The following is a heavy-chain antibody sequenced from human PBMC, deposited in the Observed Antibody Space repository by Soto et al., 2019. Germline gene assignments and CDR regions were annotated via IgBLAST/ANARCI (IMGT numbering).Heavy chain of an antibody. J-gene: IGHJ4*02. Sequence: EEQLVESGGDLVQPGGSLRLSCAASGFTVSNNYMSWVRQAPGKGLEWASLIYSGGSTYYADSVKGRFTISRDSSKNTLYFQMNSLRAEDTAMYYCAAYSHKGYWGQGTLVTVSS. CDR1: GFTVSNNY. D-gene: IGHD3-16*01. V-gene: IGHV3-66*01. CDR3: AAYSHKGY. CDR2: IYSGGST.